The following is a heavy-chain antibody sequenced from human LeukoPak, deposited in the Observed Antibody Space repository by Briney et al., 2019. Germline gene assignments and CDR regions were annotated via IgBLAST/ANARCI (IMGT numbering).Heavy chain of an antibody. V-gene: IGHV3-21*01. J-gene: IGHJ6*03. CDR3: ARFTFTIFGVVADYYYYYMDV. D-gene: IGHD3-3*01. CDR1: GFTVSSNS. Sequence: GGSLRLSCTVSGFTVSSNSMSWVRQAPGKGLEWVSSISSSSSYIYYADSVKGRFTISRDNAKSSLYLQMNSPRAEDTAVYYCARFTFTIFGVVADYYYYYMDVWGKGTTVTVSS. CDR2: ISSSSSYI.